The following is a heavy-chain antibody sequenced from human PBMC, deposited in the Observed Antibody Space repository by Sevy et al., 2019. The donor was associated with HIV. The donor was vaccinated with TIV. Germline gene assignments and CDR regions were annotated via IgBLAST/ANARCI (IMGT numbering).Heavy chain of an antibody. CDR3: ARDGARGKYCSSTSCYTRTFDI. D-gene: IGHD2-2*02. V-gene: IGHV3-30*04. Sequence: GGSLRLSCAASGFTFSSYAMHWVRQAPGKGLEWVAVISYDGSNKYYADSVKGRFTISRDNSKNTLYLQMNSLRAEDTAVYYCARDGARGKYCSSTSCYTRTFDIWGQGTMVTVSS. CDR1: GFTFSSYA. CDR2: ISYDGSNK. J-gene: IGHJ3*02.